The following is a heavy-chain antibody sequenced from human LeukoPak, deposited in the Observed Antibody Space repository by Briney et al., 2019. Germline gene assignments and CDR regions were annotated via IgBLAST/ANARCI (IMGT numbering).Heavy chain of an antibody. CDR2: ICYSGST. D-gene: IGHD2-15*01. Sequence: TSETLSLTCTVSGGSISSYYWSWIRQPPGKGLEWIGYICYSGSTNYNPSLKSRVTISVDTSKNQFSLKLSSVTAADTAVYYCARGEEVVDYWGQGTLVTVSS. V-gene: IGHV4-59*01. CDR3: ARGEEVVDY. CDR1: GGSISSYY. J-gene: IGHJ4*02.